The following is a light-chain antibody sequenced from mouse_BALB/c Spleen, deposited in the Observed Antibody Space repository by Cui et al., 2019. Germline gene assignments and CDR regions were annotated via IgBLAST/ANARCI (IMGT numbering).Light chain of an antibody. J-gene: IGKJ1*01. CDR2: DTS. CDR3: QQWSSYPRT. Sequence: QIVLTQSPAIMYASPGEQVTMTCSASSSVSYMYWYQQKPGSSPRLLIYDTSNLASGVPGRFSGSGSGTSYSLTISRMEAEDAATYYCQQWSSYPRTFGGGTKLEIK. CDR1: SSVSY. V-gene: IGKV4-55*01.